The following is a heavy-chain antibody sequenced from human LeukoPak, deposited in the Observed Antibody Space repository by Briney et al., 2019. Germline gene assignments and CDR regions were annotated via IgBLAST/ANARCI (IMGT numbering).Heavy chain of an antibody. J-gene: IGHJ6*02. D-gene: IGHD2-15*01. CDR2: ISSSGSTI. V-gene: IGHV3-11*04. CDR1: GFTFSDYY. CDR3: ARARNEIVVVVAAALDV. Sequence: GGSLRLSCAASGFTFSDYYMSWIRQAPGKGLEWVSYISSSGSTIYYADSVKGRFTISRDNSKNTLYLQMNSLRAEDTAVYYCARARNEIVVVVAAALDVWGQGTTVTVSS.